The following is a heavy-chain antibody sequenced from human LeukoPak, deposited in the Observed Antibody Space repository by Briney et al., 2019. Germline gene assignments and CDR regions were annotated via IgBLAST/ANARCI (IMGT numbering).Heavy chain of an antibody. CDR2: IWNDATNK. V-gene: IGHV3-33*01. CDR1: GFTFSYYG. CDR3: AGWGSGGLTLDY. D-gene: IGHD3-10*01. Sequence: GGSLRLSCATSGFTFSYYGMHWVRQAPGKGLEWVAVIWNDATNKYYADSVKGRFTISKDNSRNTLNLQMDSLRAEDTAVYYCAGWGSGGLTLDYWGQGTLVTVSS. J-gene: IGHJ4*02.